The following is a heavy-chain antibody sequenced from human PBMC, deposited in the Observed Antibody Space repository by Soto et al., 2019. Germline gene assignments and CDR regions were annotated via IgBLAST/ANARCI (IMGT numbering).Heavy chain of an antibody. V-gene: IGHV1-18*01. CDR1: GYTLTNVA. D-gene: IGHD1-7*01. CDR3: ARASRYYWNYMMY. J-gene: IGHJ4*02. Sequence: QVQLVQSGAEVKKPGASVKVSCKASGYTLTNVAITWWRQAPGQGLEGMGWVSAYNGNTNYAQKFKGRVTMTTDTSTSTAYMEIRSLRYDDTAVYFCARASRYYWNYMMYWGQGTLVTVSS. CDR2: VSAYNGNT.